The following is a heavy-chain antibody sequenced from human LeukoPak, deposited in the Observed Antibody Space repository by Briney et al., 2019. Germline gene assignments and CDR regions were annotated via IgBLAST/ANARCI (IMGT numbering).Heavy chain of an antibody. CDR2: TYYRSKWYN. Sequence: SQTLSLTCAISGDSVSSNSAAWNWIRQSPSRGLEWLGRTYYRSKWYNDYAVSVKSRITINPDTSKNQFSLQLNSVTPEDTAVYYCARGPPPSYYYDSSGYYSGYYFDYWGQGTLVTVSS. CDR1: GDSVSSNSAA. V-gene: IGHV6-1*01. CDR3: ARGPPPSYYYDSSGYYSGYYFDY. D-gene: IGHD3-22*01. J-gene: IGHJ4*02.